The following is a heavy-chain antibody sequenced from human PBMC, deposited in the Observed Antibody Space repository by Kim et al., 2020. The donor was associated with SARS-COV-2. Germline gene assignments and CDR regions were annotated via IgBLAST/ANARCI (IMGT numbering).Heavy chain of an antibody. CDR1: GFSLNNYA. V-gene: IGHV3-23*01. CDR3: ASRGIREAARGAFDM. Sequence: GGSLRLSCVASGFSLNNYAMTWVRRPPGKGLESVSVISVSGATKIYADSVKGRFTISRDSSKNTLYLQMNSLRVEDTALYYCASRGIREAARGAFDMWGQGTMVTVSS. CDR2: ISVSGATK. D-gene: IGHD6-19*01. J-gene: IGHJ3*02.